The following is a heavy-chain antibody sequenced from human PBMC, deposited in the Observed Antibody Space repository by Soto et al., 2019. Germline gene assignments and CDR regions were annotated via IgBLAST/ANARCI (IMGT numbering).Heavy chain of an antibody. CDR3: ARAPYSNAWYRFDL. CDR2: IKHDGSVP. V-gene: IGHV3-7*03. Sequence: GILRLSCAAAGFSFGGYWMSWVGPAPGKGLEWVADIKHDGSVPYYVDSVKGRLTISRDNAKKQLYLQMQGLRAEDTALYYCARAPYSNAWYRFDLWGQGTLVTVSS. J-gene: IGHJ4*02. CDR1: GFSFGGYW. D-gene: IGHD4-4*01.